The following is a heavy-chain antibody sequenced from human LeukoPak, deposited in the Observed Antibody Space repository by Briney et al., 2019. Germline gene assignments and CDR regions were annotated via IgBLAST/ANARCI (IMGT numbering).Heavy chain of an antibody. Sequence: ASVKVSCKASGGTFSSYAISWVRQAPGQGLEWMGGIIPIFGTANYAQKFQGRVTITTDGSTSTAYMEPSSLRSEDTAVYYCAGTKTSLFDYWGQGTLVTVSS. J-gene: IGHJ4*02. V-gene: IGHV1-69*05. D-gene: IGHD1/OR15-1a*01. CDR3: AGTKTSLFDY. CDR2: IIPIFGTA. CDR1: GGTFSSYA.